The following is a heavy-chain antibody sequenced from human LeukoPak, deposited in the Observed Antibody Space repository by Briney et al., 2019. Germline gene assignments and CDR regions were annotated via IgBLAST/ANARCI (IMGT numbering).Heavy chain of an antibody. CDR2: INHSGST. V-gene: IGHV4-34*01. CDR3: ARGRGGIARKYDSSTTRYFDL. J-gene: IGHJ2*01. D-gene: IGHD3-22*01. CDR1: GGSFSGYY. Sequence: PSETLSLTCAVYGGSFSGYYWSWIRQPPGKGLEWIGEINHSGSTNYNPSLKSRVTISADTSKNQFSLKLSSVTAADTAVYYCARGRGGIARKYDSSTTRYFDLWGRGTLVTVSS.